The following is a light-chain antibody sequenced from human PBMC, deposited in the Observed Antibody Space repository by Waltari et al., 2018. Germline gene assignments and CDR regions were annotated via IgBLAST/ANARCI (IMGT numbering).Light chain of an antibody. CDR3: QKYVSLPAT. CDR1: QSVSRY. J-gene: IGKJ1*01. CDR2: DAS. V-gene: IGKV3-20*01. Sequence: DIVLTQSPGPLSLSPGERATLSCRASQSVSRYLAWYQQKPGQAPRLLIYDASTRATGIPDRFRGSGSGTDFSLTISRLEPEDFAVYYCQKYVSLPATFGQGTKVEVK.